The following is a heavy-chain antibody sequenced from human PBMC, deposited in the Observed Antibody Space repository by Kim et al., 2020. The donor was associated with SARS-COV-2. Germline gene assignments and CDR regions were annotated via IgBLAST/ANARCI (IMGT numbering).Heavy chain of an antibody. CDR3: AKDSASSGYYYRNSMDI. Sequence: GGSLRLSCAASGFTLGDYAMHWVRQAPGKGLEWISGISWNSGSINYADSVKGRFTISRDNAKNSLYLQMNSLRPEDTALYYCAKDSASSGYYYRNSMDIWGQGTMVTVSS. D-gene: IGHD3-22*01. J-gene: IGHJ3*02. CDR1: GFTLGDYA. V-gene: IGHV3-9*01. CDR2: ISWNSGSI.